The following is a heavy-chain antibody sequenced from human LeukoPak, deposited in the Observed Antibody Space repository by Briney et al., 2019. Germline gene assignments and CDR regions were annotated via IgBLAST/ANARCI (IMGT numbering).Heavy chain of an antibody. CDR3: ARDREAPKFYGMDV. D-gene: IGHD3-10*01. Sequence: KPGGPLRLSCAASGFTFSSYSMNWVRQAPGKGLEWVSSISSSSSYIYYADSVKGRFTISRDNAKNSLYLQMNSLRAEDTAVYYCARDREAPKFYGMDVWGQGTTVTVSS. CDR1: GFTFSSYS. CDR2: ISSSSSYI. J-gene: IGHJ6*02. V-gene: IGHV3-21*01.